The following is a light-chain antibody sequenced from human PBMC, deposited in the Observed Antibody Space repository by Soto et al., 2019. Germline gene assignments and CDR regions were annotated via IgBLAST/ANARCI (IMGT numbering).Light chain of an antibody. Sequence: DIVMTQSPLSLPVTPGEPASISCWSSQSLLHSNGYNYLDWYLQKPGQSPQLLIYLGSNRASGVPDRFSGSGSGTDFTLKISRVEAEDVGVYYCMQALQTAWTFGQGTRVDIK. CDR1: QSLLHSNGYNY. J-gene: IGKJ1*01. V-gene: IGKV2-28*01. CDR2: LGS. CDR3: MQALQTAWT.